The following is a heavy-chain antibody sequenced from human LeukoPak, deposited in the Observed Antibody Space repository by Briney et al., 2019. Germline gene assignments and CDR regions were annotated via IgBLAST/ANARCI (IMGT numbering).Heavy chain of an antibody. CDR2: IYYSGST. CDR3: ASRDYGSESSSPEY. Sequence: SQTLSLTCTVSGGSISSGGYYWSWIRQHPGKGLEWIGYIYYSGSTYYNPSLKSRVTISVDTSKNQFSLKLNSVTAADTAVYYCASRDYGSESSSPEYWGQGTLVTVSS. J-gene: IGHJ4*02. V-gene: IGHV4-31*03. D-gene: IGHD3-10*01. CDR1: GGSISSGGYY.